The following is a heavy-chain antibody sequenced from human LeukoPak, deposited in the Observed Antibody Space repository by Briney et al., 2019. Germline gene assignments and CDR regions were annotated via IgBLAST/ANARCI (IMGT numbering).Heavy chain of an antibody. CDR2: ISAYNGNT. CDR3: ARDFDYYDSSGTVGY. V-gene: IGHV1-18*01. D-gene: IGHD3-22*01. Sequence: ASVKVSCKASGYTFTSYGISWVRQAPGQGLEWMGWISAYNGNTNYAQKLQGRVTMTTDTSTSTAYMELRRLRSDDTAVYYCARDFDYYDSSGTVGYWGQGTLVTVSS. J-gene: IGHJ4*02. CDR1: GYTFTSYG.